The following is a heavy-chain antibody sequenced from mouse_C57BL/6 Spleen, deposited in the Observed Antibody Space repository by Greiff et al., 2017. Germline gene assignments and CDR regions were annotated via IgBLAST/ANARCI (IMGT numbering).Heavy chain of an antibody. V-gene: IGHV1-69*01. CDR2: IDPSDSYT. J-gene: IGHJ2*01. CDR1: GYTFTRSW. D-gene: IGHD2-3*01. Sequence: QVQLQQPGAELVMPGASVKLSCKASGYTFTRSWMHCVKQRPGQGLGWIGEIDPSDSYTNYNQKFKGKSTLTVDQSSSTAYMQRSSLTSEDSAVYYCARKGIYDGYYGYVDYWGQGTTLTVSS. CDR3: ARKGIYDGYYGYVDY.